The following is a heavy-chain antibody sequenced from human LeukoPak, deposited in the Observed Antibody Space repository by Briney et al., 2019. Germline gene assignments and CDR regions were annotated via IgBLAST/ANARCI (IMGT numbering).Heavy chain of an antibody. Sequence: SETLSLTCTVSGGSISSYYWSWIRQPPGKGLEWSGYIYYSGSTNYNPSLKSRVTISVDTSKNQFSLKLSSVTAADTAVYYCASYDYGGRDAFDIWGQGTMVTASS. CDR1: GGSISSYY. V-gene: IGHV4-59*01. D-gene: IGHD4/OR15-4a*01. J-gene: IGHJ3*02. CDR2: IYYSGST. CDR3: ASYDYGGRDAFDI.